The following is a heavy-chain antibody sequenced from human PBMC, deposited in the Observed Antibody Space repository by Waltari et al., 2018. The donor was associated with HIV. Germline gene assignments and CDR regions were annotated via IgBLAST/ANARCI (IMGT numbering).Heavy chain of an antibody. CDR1: GFTFKNYA. V-gene: IGHV3-23*01. J-gene: IGHJ5*02. CDR2: VGESVYST. D-gene: IGHD2-21*01. Sequence: ELYLLESGGGLVQPGGSLRVSCGGSGFTFKNYAVSWVRQAPGKGCEWISSVGESVYSTVYSDAVEGRFTISRDNSKNMLYLQMNGLRVEDTAVYYCAGEDDRGDFPWGQGTLVTVSA. CDR3: AGEDDRGDFP.